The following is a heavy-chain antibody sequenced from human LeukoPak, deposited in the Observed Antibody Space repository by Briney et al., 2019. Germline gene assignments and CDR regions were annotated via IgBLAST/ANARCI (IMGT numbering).Heavy chain of an antibody. CDR1: GGSFSGYY. CDR2: INHSGST. J-gene: IGHJ6*02. Sequence: PSETLSLTCAVYGGSFSGYYWSWIRQPPGKGLEWIGEINHSGSTNYNPSLKSRVTISVDTSKNQFSLKLSSVTAADTAVYYCERGLCRVESNYYYYYGMDVWGQGTTVTVSS. V-gene: IGHV4-34*01. D-gene: IGHD2-2*01. CDR3: ERGLCRVESNYYYYYGMDV.